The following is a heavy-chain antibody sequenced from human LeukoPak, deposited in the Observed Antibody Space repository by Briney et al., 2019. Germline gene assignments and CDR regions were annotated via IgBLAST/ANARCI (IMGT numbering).Heavy chain of an antibody. J-gene: IGHJ1*01. CDR2: IYYSGST. CDR3: ARGYSSWNP. CDR1: GGSISSGSYY. V-gene: IGHV4-61*01. Sequence: ASQTLSLTCTVSGGSISSGSYYWSWIRQPPGKGLEWIGYIYYSGSTNYNPSLKSRVTISVDTSKNQFSLKLSSVTAADTAVYYCARGYSSWNPWGQGTLVTVSS. D-gene: IGHD6-13*01.